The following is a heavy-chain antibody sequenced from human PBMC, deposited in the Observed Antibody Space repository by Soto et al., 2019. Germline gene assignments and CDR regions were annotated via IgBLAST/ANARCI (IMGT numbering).Heavy chain of an antibody. D-gene: IGHD1-1*01. CDR3: AKPTQAYRSWNPTYGMDV. V-gene: IGHV3-30*18. CDR1: GFTFSSYG. J-gene: IGHJ6*02. Sequence: PGGSLRLSCAASGFTFSSYGMHWVRQAPGKGLEWVAVISYDGSNKYYADSVKGRFTISRDNSKNTLYLQMNSLRAEDTAVYYSAKPTQAYRSWNPTYGMDVWGQGTTVTVSS. CDR2: ISYDGSNK.